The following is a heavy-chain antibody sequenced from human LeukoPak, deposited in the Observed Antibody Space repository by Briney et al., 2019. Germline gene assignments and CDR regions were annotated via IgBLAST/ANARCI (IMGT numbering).Heavy chain of an antibody. V-gene: IGHV1-24*01. Sequence: ASVKVSCKVSGYTLTELSMHWVRQPAGKVHEWVGGFDLEDGETVYAQECEGIVTMTEETTTTTAYMELSSLRSEDTAVYYCETDPAGGNPSYYFDYWGQGTLVTVSS. CDR1: GYTLTELS. CDR2: FDLEDGET. CDR3: ETDPAGGNPSYYFDY. D-gene: IGHD1-14*01. J-gene: IGHJ4*02.